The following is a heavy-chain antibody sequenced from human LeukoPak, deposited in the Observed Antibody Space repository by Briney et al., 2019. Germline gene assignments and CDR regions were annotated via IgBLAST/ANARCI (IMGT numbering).Heavy chain of an antibody. CDR2: INPSGGST. D-gene: IGHD3-22*01. CDR3: ARDFDYDSSGYPNWFDP. J-gene: IGHJ5*02. Sequence: ASVKVSCKASGYTFTSYGISWVRQAPGQGLEWMGIINPSGGSTSYAQKFQGRVTMTRDTSTSTVYMELSSLRSEDTAVYYCARDFDYDSSGYPNWFDPWGQGTLVTVSS. V-gene: IGHV1-46*01. CDR1: GYTFTSYG.